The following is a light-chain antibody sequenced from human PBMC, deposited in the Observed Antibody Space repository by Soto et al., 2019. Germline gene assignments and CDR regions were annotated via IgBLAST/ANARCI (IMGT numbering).Light chain of an antibody. J-gene: IGLJ2*01. Sequence: QSALTQPRSVSGSPGQSVTISCTGTSSDVGGYNYVSWYQQHPGKAPKLMIYDVSKRPSGVPDRFSGSKSGNTASLTISGLQPEDEADYYCCSYACSYTHVVFGGGTKLTVL. V-gene: IGLV2-11*01. CDR2: DVS. CDR1: SSDVGGYNY. CDR3: CSYACSYTHVV.